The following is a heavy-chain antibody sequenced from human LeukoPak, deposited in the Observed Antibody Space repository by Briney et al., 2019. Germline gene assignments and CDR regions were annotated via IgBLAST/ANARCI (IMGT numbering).Heavy chain of an antibody. V-gene: IGHV4-34*01. CDR3: ARDLYDFWSGYPC. D-gene: IGHD3-3*01. J-gene: IGHJ4*02. CDR1: GGSFSGYY. CDR2: INHSGST. Sequence: PSETLSLTCAVYGGSFSGYYWSWVRQPPGKGLEWIGEINHSGSTNYNPSLKSRVTISVDTSKNQFSLKLSSVTAADTTVYYCARDLYDFWSGYPCWGQGTLVTVSS.